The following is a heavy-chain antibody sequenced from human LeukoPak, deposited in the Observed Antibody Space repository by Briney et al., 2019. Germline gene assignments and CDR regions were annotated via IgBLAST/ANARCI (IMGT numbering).Heavy chain of an antibody. CDR2: IKQDGSEK. CDR1: GFTFSSYW. V-gene: IGHV3-7*01. CDR3: AIIPRAAAGPSARSPFHY. Sequence: GGSLRLSCAASGFTFSSYWMSWVRQAPGKGLEWVANIKQDGSEKYYVDSVKGRFTISRDNAKNSLYLQMNSLRAEDTAVYYCAIIPRAAAGPSARSPFHYWGQGTLVTVSS. D-gene: IGHD6-13*01. J-gene: IGHJ4*02.